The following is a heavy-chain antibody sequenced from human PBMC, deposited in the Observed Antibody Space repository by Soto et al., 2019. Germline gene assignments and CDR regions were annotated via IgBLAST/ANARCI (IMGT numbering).Heavy chain of an antibody. Sequence: GESLKISCKGSGYSFTSYWISWVRQMPGKGLEWMGRIDPSDSYTNYSPSFQGHVTISADKSISTAYLQWSSLKASDTAMYYCAILPYYSSRYSAFDIWGQGTIVTVSS. CDR3: AILPYYSSRYSAFDI. D-gene: IGHD3-22*01. CDR2: IDPSDSYT. V-gene: IGHV5-10-1*01. J-gene: IGHJ3*02. CDR1: GYSFTSYW.